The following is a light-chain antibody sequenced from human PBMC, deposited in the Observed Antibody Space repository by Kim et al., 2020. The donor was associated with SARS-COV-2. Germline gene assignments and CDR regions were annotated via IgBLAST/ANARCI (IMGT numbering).Light chain of an antibody. CDR1: DSNIGNNY. CDR2: ENS. CDR3: ASWDSNLSALL. J-gene: IGLJ2*01. V-gene: IGLV1-51*01. Sequence: GQKGTIACSGGDSNIGNNYVSWYQHISGTAPKLLIYENSKRPSAIPDRFSASKSGTSAALDITGLLTGDEADYYCASWDSNLSALLFGGGTQLTVL.